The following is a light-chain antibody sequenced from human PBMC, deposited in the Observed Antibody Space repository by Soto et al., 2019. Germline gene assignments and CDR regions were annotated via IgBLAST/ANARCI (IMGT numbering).Light chain of an antibody. Sequence: QSALIQPPSVSGSPGQSVTISCTGTSSDVGSYDYVSWYQRHPGKAPKLMIFEVSNRPSGVPDRFSGSKSGNTASLTVSGLQAEDEAEYYCSSYAASNRLLFGGGTKLTVL. CDR3: SSYAASNRLL. J-gene: IGLJ2*01. CDR1: SSDVGSYDY. CDR2: EVS. V-gene: IGLV2-8*01.